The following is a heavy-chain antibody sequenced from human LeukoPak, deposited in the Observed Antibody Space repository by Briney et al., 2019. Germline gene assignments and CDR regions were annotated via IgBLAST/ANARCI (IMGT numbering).Heavy chain of an antibody. V-gene: IGHV1-18*01. CDR2: ISAYNGNT. J-gene: IGHJ6*03. D-gene: IGHD2/OR15-2a*01. CDR3: ARAHPSAFYDVREYYYYMDV. CDR1: GYTFTSYG. Sequence: ASVKVSCKASGYTFTSYGISWVRQAPGQGLEWMGWISAYNGNTNYAQKLQGRVTMTTDTSTSTAYMELRSLRSDDTAVYYCARAHPSAFYDVREYYYYMDVWGRGTTVTVSS.